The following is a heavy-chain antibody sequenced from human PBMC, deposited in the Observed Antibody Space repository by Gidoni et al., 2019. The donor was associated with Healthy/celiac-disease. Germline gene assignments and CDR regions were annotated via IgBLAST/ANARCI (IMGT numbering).Heavy chain of an antibody. Sequence: QVQLVPSAAQVTKPGASATVSCTASGYTFPSSVISWVRQAPGQGLEWTGWISAYNGNTNYAQKLQGRVTMTTDTSTSTAYMELRSLRSDDTAVYYCARGGGDFWSGYYRLGFDYWGQGTLVTVSS. D-gene: IGHD3-3*01. CDR1: GYTFPSSV. CDR2: ISAYNGNT. J-gene: IGHJ4*02. CDR3: ARGGGDFWSGYYRLGFDY. V-gene: IGHV1-18*04.